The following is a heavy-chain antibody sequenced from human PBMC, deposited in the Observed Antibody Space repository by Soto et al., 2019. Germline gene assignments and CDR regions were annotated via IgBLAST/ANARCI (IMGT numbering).Heavy chain of an antibody. V-gene: IGHV4-59*08. CDR1: GHSVSSYY. CDR2: IYYSGST. CDR3: ATDTRRYSGYDSYDYYYMAV. D-gene: IGHD5-12*01. J-gene: IGHJ6*03. Sequence: ETLSLTGTTSGHSVSSYYWISIRQPPGKGLEWIGYIYYSGSTNYNPSLKSRVTISVDTSKNQFSLKLSSVTAADTAVYYCATDTRRYSGYDSYDYYYMAVWGKGTTVRASS.